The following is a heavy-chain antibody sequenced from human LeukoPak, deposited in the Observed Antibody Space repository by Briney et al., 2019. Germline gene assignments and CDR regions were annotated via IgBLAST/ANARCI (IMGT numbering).Heavy chain of an antibody. CDR1: GFTFSSYG. Sequence: PGGSLRLSCAASGFTFSSYGMHWVRQAPGKGLEWVAFIRYDGSNKYYADSVKGRFTISRDNSKNTLYLQMNSLRAEDTAVYYCAKGYSNYLYSEYYYYMDVWGKGTTVTVSS. CDR3: AKGYSNYLYSEYYYYMDV. D-gene: IGHD4-11*01. J-gene: IGHJ6*03. V-gene: IGHV3-30*02. CDR2: IRYDGSNK.